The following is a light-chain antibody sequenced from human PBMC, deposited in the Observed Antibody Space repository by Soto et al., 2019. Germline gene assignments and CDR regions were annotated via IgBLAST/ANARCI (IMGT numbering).Light chain of an antibody. CDR3: QSYDSSLSVDV. CDR2: SNN. Sequence: QSVLTQPPSVSGAPGQRVTISCTGSSSNIGAGYDVHWYQQFPGTAPKLLIYSNNNRPSGVPDRFSGSKSGTSASLAITGLQAEDEADYYCQSYDSSLSVDVFGTGTKLTVL. V-gene: IGLV1-40*01. J-gene: IGLJ1*01. CDR1: SSNIGAGYD.